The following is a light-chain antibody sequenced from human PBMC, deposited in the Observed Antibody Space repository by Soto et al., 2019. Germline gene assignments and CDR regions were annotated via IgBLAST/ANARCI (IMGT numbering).Light chain of an antibody. CDR1: QSINSY. Sequence: EVVLTQSPATLSLSPGERATLSCRASQSINSYLVWYQQKPGQAPRLLIYDASNRATGVPARFSGSGSGTDFTLTISSLAPEDCAVYYCQQRVTWPPLTFGGGTKVEIK. J-gene: IGKJ4*01. V-gene: IGKV3-11*01. CDR2: DAS. CDR3: QQRVTWPPLT.